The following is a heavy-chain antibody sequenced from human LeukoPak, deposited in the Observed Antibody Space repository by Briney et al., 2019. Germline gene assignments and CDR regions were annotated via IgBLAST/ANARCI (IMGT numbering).Heavy chain of an antibody. CDR1: GGSISNYY. V-gene: IGHV4-4*07. D-gene: IGHD6-13*01. J-gene: IGHJ4*02. CDR3: ARDRGIAAAGAFDY. Sequence: PSETLSLTCTVSGGSISNYYWSWIRQPAGKGLEWIGRIYTSGSTNYNPSLKSRVTMSVDTSKNQFSLKLSSVTAADTAVYYCARDRGIAAAGAFDYWGQGTLVTVSS. CDR2: IYTSGST.